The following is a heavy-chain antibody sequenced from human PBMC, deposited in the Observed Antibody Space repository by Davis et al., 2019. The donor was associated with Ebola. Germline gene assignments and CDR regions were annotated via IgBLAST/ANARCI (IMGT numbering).Heavy chain of an antibody. J-gene: IGHJ4*02. CDR1: GYTLTELS. D-gene: IGHD1-26*01. Sequence: ASVKVFCKVSGYTLTELSMHWVRQAPGKGLEWMGGFDPEDGETIYAQKFQGRVTMTEDTSTDTAYMELSSLRSEDTAVYYCATDQGGARPFDYWGQGTLVTVSS. V-gene: IGHV1-24*01. CDR3: ATDQGGARPFDY. CDR2: FDPEDGET.